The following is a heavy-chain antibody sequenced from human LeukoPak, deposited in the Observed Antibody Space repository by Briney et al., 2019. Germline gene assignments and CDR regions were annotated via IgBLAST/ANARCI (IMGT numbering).Heavy chain of an antibody. Sequence: PGGSLSLSCAVSGFTFCVYWMSCVPGAPGEGRGWVANIKQDGSEKYYVDSVKGRFTISRDNAKNSLDLQMNSVRAEDTAVYCCARVGIAYYYDRSGYYTDFWGQGTLVTVSS. D-gene: IGHD3-22*01. J-gene: IGHJ4*02. CDR2: IKQDGSEK. CDR3: ARVGIAYYYDRSGYYTDF. CDR1: GFTFCVYW. V-gene: IGHV3-7*01.